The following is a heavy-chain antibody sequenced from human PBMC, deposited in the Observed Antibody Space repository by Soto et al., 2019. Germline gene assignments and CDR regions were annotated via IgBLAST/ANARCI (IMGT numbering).Heavy chain of an antibody. V-gene: IGHV3-23*01. J-gene: IGHJ6*02. CDR2: MNGAGTST. D-gene: IGHD3-10*01. CDR1: GFTLTTYA. Sequence: VQLLESGGGLVQPGGSLRLSCAASGFTLTTYAMSWVRQPPGKGVEWVSSMNGAGTSTSYADSAKGRFTTSRDDSKNPLYLEMNSLRAEDTAVYYCARGGADHYHYGMDVWGQGTTVIVSS. CDR3: ARGGADHYHYGMDV.